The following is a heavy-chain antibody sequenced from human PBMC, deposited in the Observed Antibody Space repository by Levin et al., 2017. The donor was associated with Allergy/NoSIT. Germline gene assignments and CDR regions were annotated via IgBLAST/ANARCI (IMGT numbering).Heavy chain of an antibody. J-gene: IGHJ5*02. V-gene: IGHV3-23*01. CDR2: ISGSGGST. Sequence: GESLKISCAASGFTFSSYAMSWVRQAPGKGLEWVSAISGSGGSTYYADSVKGRFTISRDNSKNTLYLQMNSLRAEDTAVYYCAKGYCSGGSCYDLGWFDPWGQGTLVTVSS. D-gene: IGHD2-15*01. CDR1: GFTFSSYA. CDR3: AKGYCSGGSCYDLGWFDP.